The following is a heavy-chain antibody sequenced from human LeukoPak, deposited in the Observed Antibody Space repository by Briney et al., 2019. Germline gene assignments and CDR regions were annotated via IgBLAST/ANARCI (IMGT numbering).Heavy chain of an antibody. CDR2: IKQDGSEK. CDR1: GFSFTYYW. V-gene: IGHV3-7*01. CDR3: AKDHEAAAGTGSSHYYYGMDV. Sequence: GGSLRLSCEGSGFSFTYYWMSWVRQAPGKGLEWVANIKQDGSEKKYVDFVKGRFTISRDNARNSLFLQMNGLRAEDTAVYYCAKDHEAAAGTGSSHYYYGMDVWGQGTTVTVSS. J-gene: IGHJ6*02. D-gene: IGHD6-13*01.